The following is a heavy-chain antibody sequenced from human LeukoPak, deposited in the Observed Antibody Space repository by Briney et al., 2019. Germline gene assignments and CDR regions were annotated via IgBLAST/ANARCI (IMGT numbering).Heavy chain of an antibody. CDR1: GGSISSGDYY. CDR2: IYYSGST. V-gene: IGHV4-61*08. D-gene: IGHD6-19*01. Sequence: PSETLSLTCTVSGGSISSGDYYWSWIRQPPGKGLEWIGYIYYSGSTNYNPSLKSRVTISVDTSKNQFSLKLSSVTAADTAVYYCARQSSGWYRDAFDIWGQGTMVTVSS. J-gene: IGHJ3*02. CDR3: ARQSSGWYRDAFDI.